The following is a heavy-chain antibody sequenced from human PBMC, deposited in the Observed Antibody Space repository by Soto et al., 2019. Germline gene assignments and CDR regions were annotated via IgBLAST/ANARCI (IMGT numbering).Heavy chain of an antibody. CDR1: GGSISGSISSSDW. V-gene: IGHV4-4*02. J-gene: IGHJ6*02. CDR3: ARVGYCSGGSCYPVYYGMDV. Sequence: QVRLQESGPGLVKPSGTLSLTCAVSGGSISGSISSSDWWSWVRQPPGKGLEWIGQIYHTGRSNYNPSLRSRVTISVDKSKTQFSLKLSSVTAADTAVYYCARVGYCSGGSCYPVYYGMDVWGQGTTVTVSS. D-gene: IGHD2-15*01. CDR2: IYHTGRS.